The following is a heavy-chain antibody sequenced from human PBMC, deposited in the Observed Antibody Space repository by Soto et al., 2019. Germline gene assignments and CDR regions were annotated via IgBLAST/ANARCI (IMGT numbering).Heavy chain of an antibody. CDR1: GGSFSGYY. J-gene: IGHJ4*02. D-gene: IGHD6-19*01. CDR3: ASNSGRREDY. Sequence: QVQLQQWGAGLLKPSETLSLTCAVYGGSFSGYYWSWIRQPPGKGLEWIGEINHSGSTNYNPSLKSRVTISVDTSKIQFSLKLSSVTAADTAVYYCASNSGRREDYWGQGTLVTVSS. V-gene: IGHV4-34*01. CDR2: INHSGST.